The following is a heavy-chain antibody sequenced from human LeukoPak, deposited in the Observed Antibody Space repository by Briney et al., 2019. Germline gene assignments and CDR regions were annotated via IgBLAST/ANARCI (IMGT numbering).Heavy chain of an antibody. V-gene: IGHV4-34*01. Sequence: SETLSLTCAVYGGSFSGYYWSWICQPPGKGLEWIGEINHSGSTNYNPSLKSRVTISVDTSKNQFSLKLSSVTAADTAVYYCARARFIVVVPAAIDIDAFDIWGQGTMVTVSS. CDR2: INHSGST. CDR1: GGSFSGYY. CDR3: ARARFIVVVPAAIDIDAFDI. J-gene: IGHJ3*02. D-gene: IGHD2-2*01.